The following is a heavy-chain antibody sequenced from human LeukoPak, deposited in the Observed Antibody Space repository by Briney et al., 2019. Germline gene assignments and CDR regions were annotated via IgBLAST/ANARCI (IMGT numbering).Heavy chain of an antibody. CDR1: GFTFSSYA. CDR2: ISGSGGST. V-gene: IGHV3-23*01. J-gene: IGHJ4*02. D-gene: IGHD3-22*01. CDR3: AKYVSGYFWVYFDY. Sequence: PGGSLRLSCVASGFTFSSYAMSWVRQAPGKGLEWVSGISGSGGSTYNADSVKGRFTISRDNSKNTLYLQMDSLRAEDTAVYYCAKYVSGYFWVYFDYWGQGTLVTVSS.